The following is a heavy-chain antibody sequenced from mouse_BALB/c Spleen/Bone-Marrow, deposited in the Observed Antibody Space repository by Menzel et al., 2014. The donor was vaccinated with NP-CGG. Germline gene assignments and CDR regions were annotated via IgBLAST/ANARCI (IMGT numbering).Heavy chain of an antibody. CDR3: ARNAFYRGYAMDY. CDR2: ISNGGGST. D-gene: IGHD2-12*01. CDR1: GFTFSDYY. J-gene: IGHJ4*01. V-gene: IGHV5-12*01. Sequence: EVQVVESGGGLVQPGGSLKLSCAPSGFTFSDYYMYWVRQTPEKRLEWVAYISNGGGSTYYPDTVKGRFTISRDNAKNTLYLQMSRLKSEDTAMYYCARNAFYRGYAMDYWGQGTSVTVSS.